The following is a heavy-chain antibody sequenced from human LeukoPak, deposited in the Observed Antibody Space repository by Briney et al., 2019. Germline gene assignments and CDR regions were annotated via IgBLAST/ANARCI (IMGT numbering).Heavy chain of an antibody. V-gene: IGHV5-10-1*01. CDR3: ARLPQLGSDY. CDR1: GYSFTSYW. Sequence: GESLKISRKGSGYSFTSYWINWVRQMPGKGLEWMGTIGPSDSYTNYSPSFQGHVTISADNSISTAYLQWSSLKASDTAMYYCARLPQLGSDYWGQGTLVTVSS. D-gene: IGHD1-26*01. J-gene: IGHJ4*02. CDR2: IGPSDSYT.